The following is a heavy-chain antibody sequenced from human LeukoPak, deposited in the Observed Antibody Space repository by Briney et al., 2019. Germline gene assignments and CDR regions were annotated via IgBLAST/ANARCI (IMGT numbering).Heavy chain of an antibody. J-gene: IGHJ4*02. D-gene: IGHD3-10*01. CDR2: IRYDGSNK. CDR3: AKGARSGSYLYYFDY. CDR1: GFTFSSYG. V-gene: IGHV3-30*02. Sequence: PGGSLRLSCAASGFTFSSYGMHWVRQAPGKGLEWVAFIRYDGSNKYYADSVKGRFTISRDNSKNTPYLQMNSLRAEDTAVYYCAKGARSGSYLYYFDYWGQGTLVTVSS.